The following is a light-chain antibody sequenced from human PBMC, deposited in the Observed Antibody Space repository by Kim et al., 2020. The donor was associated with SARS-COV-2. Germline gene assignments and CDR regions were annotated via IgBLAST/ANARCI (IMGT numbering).Light chain of an antibody. CDR2: EVT. V-gene: IGLV2-8*01. CDR3: SSYSGSSHFP. J-gene: IGLJ2*01. CDR1: SSDVGAYNY. Sequence: QSALTLPPSASGSPGQSITISFTGTSSDVGAYNYVTCYQQHPGKAPKLMIYEVTKRPSGVPDRFSGSKSGNTASLTVSGLQADDEAVYYCSSYSGSSHFPFGRGNQLTVL.